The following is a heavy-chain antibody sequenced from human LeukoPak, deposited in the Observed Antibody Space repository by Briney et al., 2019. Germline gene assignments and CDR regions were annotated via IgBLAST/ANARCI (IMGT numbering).Heavy chain of an antibody. J-gene: IGHJ4*02. V-gene: IGHV3-7*01. CDR3: AVRLVDY. Sequence: GGSPRLSCAASGFTFSTYWMTWVRQTPGKGLEWVANINQGGREIYYVDSVKGRFTISRDNAKNSLYLQMNSLRADDTAVYYCAVRLVDYWGQGTLVTVPS. D-gene: IGHD2-21*01. CDR1: GFTFSTYW. CDR2: INQGGREI.